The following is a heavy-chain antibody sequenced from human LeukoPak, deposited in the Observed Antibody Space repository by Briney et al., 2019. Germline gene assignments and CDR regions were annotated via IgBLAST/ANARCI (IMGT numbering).Heavy chain of an antibody. J-gene: IGHJ4*02. Sequence: GGSLRLSCAASGFTFSSYAMSWVRQAPGKGLEWVSSISGSGGNTYYADSVKGRFTISRDNSKSALYLQMNSLRAEDTAVYYCAKQGGTLVVAHFDYWGQGTLVTVSS. D-gene: IGHD2-21*01. CDR3: AKQGGTLVVAHFDY. CDR2: ISGSGGNT. CDR1: GFTFSSYA. V-gene: IGHV3-23*01.